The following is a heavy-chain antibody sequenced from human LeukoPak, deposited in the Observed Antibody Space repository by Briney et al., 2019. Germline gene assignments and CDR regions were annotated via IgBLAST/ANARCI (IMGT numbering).Heavy chain of an antibody. CDR2: IYYSGST. CDR3: ARGRGYYGSGTRNWFDP. D-gene: IGHD3-10*01. CDR1: GGSISSSSYY. V-gene: IGHV4-39*01. Sequence: SETLSLTCTVSGGSISSSSYYWGWIRQPPGKGLEWIGSIYYSGSTYYNPSLKSRVTISVDTSKNQFSLKLSSVTAADTAVYYCARGRGYYGSGTRNWFDPWGQGTLVTVSS. J-gene: IGHJ5*02.